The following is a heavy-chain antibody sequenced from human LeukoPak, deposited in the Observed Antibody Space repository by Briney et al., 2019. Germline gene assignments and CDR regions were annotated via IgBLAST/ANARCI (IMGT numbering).Heavy chain of an antibody. V-gene: IGHV3-13*01. J-gene: IGHJ6*03. Sequence: GGPLRLSCAASGFTFSSFDMHWVRQPTGQGLEWVSTIGTASDTYYPGSVEGRFTLSRDNAKNSLYLQMNSLAAGDTAVYYCARGPPRGKYYYMDVWGKGTTVTVSS. CDR3: ARGPPRGKYYYMDV. D-gene: IGHD1-1*01. CDR1: GFTFSSFD. CDR2: IGTASDT.